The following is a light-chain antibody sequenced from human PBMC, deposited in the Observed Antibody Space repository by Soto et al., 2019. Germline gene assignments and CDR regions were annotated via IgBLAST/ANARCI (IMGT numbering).Light chain of an antibody. CDR1: RGIRND. Sequence: DIQMTQSPSSLSASAGDRVTITCRASRGIRNDLAWYQQKPGKAPKRLIYGASTLESGVPPRFSGSGSGTEFTLTISSLQPEDFATYYCLQYNNYPRTFGQGTRVEIK. CDR2: GAS. J-gene: IGKJ1*01. V-gene: IGKV1-17*01. CDR3: LQYNNYPRT.